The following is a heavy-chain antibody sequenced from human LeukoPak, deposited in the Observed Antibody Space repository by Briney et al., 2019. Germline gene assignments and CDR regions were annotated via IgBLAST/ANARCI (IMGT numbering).Heavy chain of an antibody. CDR1: GFTVSSNY. D-gene: IGHD5-24*01. V-gene: IGHV3-53*01. CDR3: ARDTSREGEPRFDY. J-gene: IGHJ4*02. Sequence: PGGSLRLSCAASGFTVSSNYMSWVRQAPGKGLEWVSVIYSGGSTYYADSAKGRFTISRDNSKNTLYLQMNSLRAEDTAVYYCARDTSREGEPRFDYWGQGTLVTVSS. CDR2: IYSGGST.